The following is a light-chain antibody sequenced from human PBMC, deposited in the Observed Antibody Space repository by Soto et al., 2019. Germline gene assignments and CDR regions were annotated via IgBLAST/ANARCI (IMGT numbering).Light chain of an antibody. CDR2: SAS. CDR3: HQNGYGRDS. V-gene: IGKV3-20*01. CDR1: QSVTSNY. J-gene: IGKJ2*03. Sequence: EIVLTQSPGTLSLSPGEGATLSCRASQSVTSNYLAWYQHKPGQAPRLLIYSASSRAAGIPDRFSGSGTGTDFTLTISRLQPEDFAVYYCHQNGYGRDSFGQGTKLEIK.